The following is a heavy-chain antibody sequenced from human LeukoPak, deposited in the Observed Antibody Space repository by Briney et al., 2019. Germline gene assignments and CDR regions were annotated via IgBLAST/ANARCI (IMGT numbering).Heavy chain of an antibody. J-gene: IGHJ3*02. CDR3: AREVRSIQLWPENAFDI. D-gene: IGHD5-18*01. Sequence: SGTLSLTCAVSGGSISSSNWWSWVRQPPGKGLEWIGEIYHSGSTNYNPSLKSRVTISVDTSKNQFSLKLSSVTAADTAVYYCAREVRSIQLWPENAFDIWGQGTMVTVSS. CDR1: GGSISSSNW. CDR2: IYHSGST. V-gene: IGHV4-4*02.